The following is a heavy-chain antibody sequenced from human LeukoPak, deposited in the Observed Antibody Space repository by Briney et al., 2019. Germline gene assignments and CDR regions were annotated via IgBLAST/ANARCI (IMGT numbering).Heavy chain of an antibody. CDR3: ATLSGFIRETNYYYGMDV. J-gene: IGHJ6*02. Sequence: ASVKVSCEVSGYTLTELSMHWVRQAPGKGLEWMGGFDPEDGETIYAQKFQGRVTMTEDTSTDTAYMELSSLRSEDTAVYYCATLSGFIRETNYYYGMDVWGQGTTVTVSS. D-gene: IGHD3-22*01. CDR2: FDPEDGET. CDR1: GYTLTELS. V-gene: IGHV1-24*01.